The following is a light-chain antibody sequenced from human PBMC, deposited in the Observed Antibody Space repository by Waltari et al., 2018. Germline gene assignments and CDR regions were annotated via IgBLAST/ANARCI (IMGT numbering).Light chain of an antibody. CDR2: AAS. CDR1: QSINTF. CDR3: QQSYNTPYT. J-gene: IGKJ2*01. Sequence: DIQMTQSPSSLSASVGDRITITCRASQSINTFLNWYQQSPGKAPKLLIYAASSLQRGVPSRFSGFGSGTDFILTISSLQPEDFATYYCQQSYNTPYTFGQGTKLEI. V-gene: IGKV1-39*01.